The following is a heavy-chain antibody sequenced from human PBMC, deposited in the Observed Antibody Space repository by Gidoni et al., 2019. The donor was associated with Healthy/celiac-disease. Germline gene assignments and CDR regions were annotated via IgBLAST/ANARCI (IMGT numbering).Heavy chain of an antibody. D-gene: IGHD6-19*01. CDR2: TFYWSTWYY. Sequence: QVQLQQSGPGLVKRSQTLALTGAISGDSVSSNSAAWNWIRQSPSRGLEWLGRTFYWSTWYYASAVSVKSLLSINPATSNNPFSLQLNSVTPDDTAVYSCARATGGTSGWFLFYYWGQGTLVPVSS. CDR3: ARATGGTSGWFLFYY. CDR1: GDSVSSNSAA. J-gene: IGHJ4*02. V-gene: IGHV6-1*01.